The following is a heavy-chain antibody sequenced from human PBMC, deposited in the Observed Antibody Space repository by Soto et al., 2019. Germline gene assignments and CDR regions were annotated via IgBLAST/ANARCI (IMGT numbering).Heavy chain of an antibody. Sequence: QVHLQQWGAGLLKPSETLSLTCAVNGGAFNGYYWTWIRQSPGKGLQWIGEINHSGTVEYNPSLMSRVTFSIDTSKKQFSLTLTSVSAADPAVYYCARAGAALVRGSIGGFDYWGQGTLVTVSS. D-gene: IGHD3-10*01. CDR1: GGAFNGYY. CDR3: ARAGAALVRGSIGGFDY. V-gene: IGHV4-34*01. J-gene: IGHJ4*02. CDR2: INHSGTV.